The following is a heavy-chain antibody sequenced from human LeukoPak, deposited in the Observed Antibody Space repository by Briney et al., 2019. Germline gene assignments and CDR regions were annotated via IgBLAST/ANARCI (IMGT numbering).Heavy chain of an antibody. V-gene: IGHV3-66*01. CDR2: IYSGGST. CDR1: GLTAGRTS. Sequence: GGSLRFSCAPPGLTAGRTSMSWVGQAPGKGLEWVSVIYSGGSTYYADSVKGRFTISRDNSKNTLYLQMNSLRVEDTAVYYCARVRWQQLVSGFDYWGQGTLVTVSS. J-gene: IGHJ4*02. CDR3: ARVRWQQLVSGFDY. D-gene: IGHD6-13*01.